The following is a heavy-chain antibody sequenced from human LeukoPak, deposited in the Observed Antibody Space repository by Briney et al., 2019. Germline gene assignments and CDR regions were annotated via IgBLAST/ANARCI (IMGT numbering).Heavy chain of an antibody. D-gene: IGHD3-16*01. CDR3: ARASGLTTHYGYFDY. CDR1: GGSISSYY. Sequence: SETLSLTCTVSGGSISSYYWSWIRQPPGKGLEWIGYIYYSGSTYYNPSLKSRVTISVDRSKNQFSLKLSSVTAADTAVYYCARASGLTTHYGYFDYWGQGTLVTVSS. CDR2: IYYSGST. J-gene: IGHJ4*02. V-gene: IGHV4-59*12.